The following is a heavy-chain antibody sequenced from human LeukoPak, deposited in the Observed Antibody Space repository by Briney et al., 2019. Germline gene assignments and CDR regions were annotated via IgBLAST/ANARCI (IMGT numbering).Heavy chain of an antibody. CDR3: ARGVYCSGGSCFLLNWFDP. J-gene: IGHJ5*02. CDR1: GGSISSGDYY. V-gene: IGHV4-39*07. CDR2: IYHTGYS. D-gene: IGHD2-15*01. Sequence: SETLSLTCTVSGGSISSGDYYWGWIRQPPGKGLEWIGNIYHTGYSYSNPSLKSRVSLSVDTSKNQFSLKLSSVTAADTAVYYCARGVYCSGGSCFLLNWFDPWGQGTLVTVSS.